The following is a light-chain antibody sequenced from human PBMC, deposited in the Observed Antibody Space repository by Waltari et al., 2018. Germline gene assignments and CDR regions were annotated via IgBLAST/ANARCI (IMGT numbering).Light chain of an antibody. Sequence: QSVLTQPPSASGTPGQRVTISCSGRSSNIGSNYVYWYQHVPGAAPKLLIYRNNQRPSGVPDRFSGSKSGTSASLAISGLRSEDEAYYYCAAWDDSLSRWLLGGWTKLTVL. CDR2: RNN. V-gene: IGLV1-47*01. CDR3: AAWDDSLSRWL. CDR1: SSNIGSNY. J-gene: IGLJ3*02.